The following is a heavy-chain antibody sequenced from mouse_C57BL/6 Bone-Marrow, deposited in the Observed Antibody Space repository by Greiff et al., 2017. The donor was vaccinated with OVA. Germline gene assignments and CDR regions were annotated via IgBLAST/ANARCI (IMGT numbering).Heavy chain of an antibody. CDR1: GYTFTSYW. D-gene: IGHD2-4*01. CDR2: IDPSDSET. Sequence: QVQLQQPGAELVRPGSSVKLSCKASGYTFTSYWMHWVKQRPIQGLEWIGNIDPSDSETHYNQKFKDKATLTVDKSSSTAYMQLSSLTSEDSAVYYCARRGYYDYDDWYFDVWGTGTTVTVSS. V-gene: IGHV1-52*01. CDR3: ARRGYYDYDDWYFDV. J-gene: IGHJ1*03.